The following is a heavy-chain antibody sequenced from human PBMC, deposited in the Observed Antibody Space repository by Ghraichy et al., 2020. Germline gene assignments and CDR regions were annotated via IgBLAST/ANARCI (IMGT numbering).Heavy chain of an antibody. CDR1: GGSFSGYY. V-gene: IGHV4-34*01. J-gene: IGHJ3*02. Sequence: SETLSLTCAVYGGSFSGYYWSWIRQPPGKGLEWIGEINHSGSTNYNPSLKSRVTISVDTSKNQFSLKLSSVTAADTAVYYCALQRRGLRAFDIWGQGTMVTVSS. CDR3: ALQRRGLRAFDI. CDR2: INHSGST. D-gene: IGHD3-16*01.